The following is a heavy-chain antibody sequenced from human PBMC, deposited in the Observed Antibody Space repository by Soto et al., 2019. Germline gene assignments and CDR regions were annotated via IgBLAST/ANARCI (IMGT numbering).Heavy chain of an antibody. V-gene: IGHV1-2*02. D-gene: IGHD2-15*01. CDR3: ARVTTVVVVAALEC. CDR1: GYKMTGPY. J-gene: IGHJ4*02. CDR2: INPNSGGT. Sequence: CMAPGYKMTGPYKHWVRQAPGQGLEWMGWINPNSGGTNYAQKFQGRVTMTRDTSISTAYMELRRLRSDDTDVYYWARVTTVVVVAALECWEQGTRGTVAT.